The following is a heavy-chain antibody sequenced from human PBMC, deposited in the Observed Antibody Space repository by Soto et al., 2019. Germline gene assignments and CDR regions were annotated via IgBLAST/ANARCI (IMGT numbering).Heavy chain of an antibody. CDR1: GFTFSSYT. CDR2: ISGSGSST. CDR3: AKAWGIDY. D-gene: IGHD7-27*01. Sequence: EVQLLESGGGLVEPGGSRRLSCAASGFTFSSYTMSWVRQAPGKGLEWVSTISGSGSSTYSADSVKGRFTISRDNSKNARYRQMNRLGVEDTAIYYCAKAWGIDYWGQGTLVTVSS. V-gene: IGHV3-23*01. J-gene: IGHJ4*02.